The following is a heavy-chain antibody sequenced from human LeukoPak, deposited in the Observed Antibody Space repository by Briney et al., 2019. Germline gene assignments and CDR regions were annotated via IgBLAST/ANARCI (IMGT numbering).Heavy chain of an antibody. D-gene: IGHD3-10*02. CDR1: GFTFSSYS. J-gene: IGHJ3*02. CDR2: ISSSSSYI. CDR3: ARDVQGSRMDAFDI. Sequence: GGSLRLSCAASGFTFSSYSMNWVRQAPGKGLEWVSSISSSSSYIYYADSVKGRFTISRDNAKNSLYLQMNSLRAEDTAVYYCARDVQGSRMDAFDIWGQGTMVTVSS. V-gene: IGHV3-21*01.